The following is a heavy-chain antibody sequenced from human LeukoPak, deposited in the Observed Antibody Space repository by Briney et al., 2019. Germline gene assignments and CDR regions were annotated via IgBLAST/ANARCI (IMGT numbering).Heavy chain of an antibody. J-gene: IGHJ5*02. CDR2: IYYSGST. CDR3: AREWELPSWFDP. Sequence: SETLSLTCTVSGGSISSNYWSWIRQPPGKGLEWIGNIYYSGSTKYNPSLKSRVIISVDTSKNQFSLNLSSVTAADTAVYYCAREWELPSWFDPWGQGTLVTVSS. D-gene: IGHD1-26*01. CDR1: GGSISSNY. V-gene: IGHV4-59*01.